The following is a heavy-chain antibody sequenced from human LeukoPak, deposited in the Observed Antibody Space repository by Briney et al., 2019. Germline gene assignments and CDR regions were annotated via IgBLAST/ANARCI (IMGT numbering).Heavy chain of an antibody. D-gene: IGHD2-2*01. CDR3: AKDPLGYCTSASCRYLDS. V-gene: IGHV3-43*01. Sequence: GGSLRLSCAASGFTFDDYTMHWVRQAPGKGLEWVSLISWDGGSTYYADSVKGRFTISRDNSKNTLYLQMNSLRAEGTAVFYCAKDPLGYCTSASCRYLDSWGQGTLVTVSS. CDR1: GFTFDDYT. J-gene: IGHJ5*01. CDR2: ISWDGGST.